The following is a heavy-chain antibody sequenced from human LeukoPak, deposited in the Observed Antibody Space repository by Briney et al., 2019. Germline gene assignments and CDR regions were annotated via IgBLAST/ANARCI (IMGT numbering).Heavy chain of an antibody. J-gene: IGHJ4*02. V-gene: IGHV3-53*01. CDR2: IYTGGTT. CDR3: AKARYSDNWPGLD. Sequence: GGSLRLSCAASGFTVSSNSMSWVRQAPGKGLVWVSVIYTGGTTYYADFVKGRFTISRDNSRNTLYLQMNSLRAEDAAVYYCAKARYSDNWPGLDWGQGTLVTVSS. D-gene: IGHD1-20*01. CDR1: GFTVSSNS.